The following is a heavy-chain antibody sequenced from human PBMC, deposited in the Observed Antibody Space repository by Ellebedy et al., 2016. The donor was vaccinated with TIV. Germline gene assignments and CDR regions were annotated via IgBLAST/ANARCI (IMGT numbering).Heavy chain of an antibody. CDR1: GFTFSSYG. J-gene: IGHJ4*02. Sequence: GGSLRLSCAASGFTFSSYGMHWVRQAPGKGLEWVSLISGDGGSTYYADSVKGRFTISRDNSKNSLYLQMNSLRTEDTALYYCAKDIRWGGYCSGGSCYSPDYWGQGTLVTVSS. CDR3: AKDIRWGGYCSGGSCYSPDY. CDR2: ISGDGGST. D-gene: IGHD2-15*01. V-gene: IGHV3-43*02.